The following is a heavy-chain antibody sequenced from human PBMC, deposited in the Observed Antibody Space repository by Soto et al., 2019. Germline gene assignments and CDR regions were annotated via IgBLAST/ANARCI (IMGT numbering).Heavy chain of an antibody. V-gene: IGHV4-59*08. CDR1: GGSISSYY. J-gene: IGHJ4*02. Sequence: SETLSLTCTVSGGSISSYYWSWIRQPPGKGLEWIGYINYSGSTNYNPSLKSRVTISVDTSKNQFSLKLSSVTAADTAVYYCARRGSGSYSDYWGQGTLVTVSS. CDR2: INYSGST. D-gene: IGHD3-10*01. CDR3: ARRGSGSYSDY.